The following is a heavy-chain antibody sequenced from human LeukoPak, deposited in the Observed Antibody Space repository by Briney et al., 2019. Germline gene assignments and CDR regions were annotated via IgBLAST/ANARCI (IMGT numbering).Heavy chain of an antibody. CDR3: ARDNSYCTTTSCYAYNWLDP. V-gene: IGHV4-30-4*01. D-gene: IGHD2-2*01. CDR1: GGSINSGDYY. Sequence: SETLSLTCAVYGGSINSGDYYWSWIRQPPGKGLEWIGYIYYSGSTYYNPSLKRRVTISIDTSKNQFSLKLSSVTAADTAVYYCARDNSYCTTTSCYAYNWLDPWGQGTLVTVSS. J-gene: IGHJ5*02. CDR2: IYYSGST.